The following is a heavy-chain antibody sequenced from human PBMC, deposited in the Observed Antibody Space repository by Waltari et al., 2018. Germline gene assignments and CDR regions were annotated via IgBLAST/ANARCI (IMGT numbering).Heavy chain of an antibody. CDR1: GFTFSSYG. CDR2: INSAGSTT. D-gene: IGHD5-12*01. J-gene: IGHJ4*02. V-gene: IGHV3-74*01. CDR3: ARDPERGDGYVLDF. Sequence: EVQLVESGGGLVQPGGSLRLSCAASGFTFSSYGMFWVRQAPGRGLVWVSHINSAGSTTTYADSVKGRFTISRDNAKNTLYLQMVSLRAEDTAVYYCARDPERGDGYVLDFWGQGTLVTVSS.